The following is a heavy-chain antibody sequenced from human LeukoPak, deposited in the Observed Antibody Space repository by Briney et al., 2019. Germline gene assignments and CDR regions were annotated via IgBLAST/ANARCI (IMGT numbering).Heavy chain of an antibody. Sequence: GRSLRLSCAASGFTFSSYGMHWVRQAPGEGLEWVAVISYDGSNKYYADSVKGRFTISRDNSKNTLYLQMNSLRAEDTAVYYCAKDSGGYTYVFDYWGQGTLVTVSS. CDR1: GFTFSSYG. CDR2: ISYDGSNK. CDR3: AKDSGGYTYVFDY. J-gene: IGHJ4*02. V-gene: IGHV3-30*18. D-gene: IGHD5-18*01.